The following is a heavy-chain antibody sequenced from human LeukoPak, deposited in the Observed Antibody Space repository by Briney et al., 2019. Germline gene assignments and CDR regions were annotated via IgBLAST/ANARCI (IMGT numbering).Heavy chain of an antibody. J-gene: IGHJ4*02. Sequence: SVKVSCKASGGTFSSYGISWVRQAPGQGLDWMGRIIPIFDITNYAQNFQGRVTITADKSTSTAYMELSSLRSEDTAMYYCARGAAQYDSSGYQSSPFDYWGQGTLVTVSS. CDR3: ARGAAQYDSSGYQSSPFDY. D-gene: IGHD3-22*01. CDR1: GGTFSSYG. V-gene: IGHV1-69*04. CDR2: IIPIFDIT.